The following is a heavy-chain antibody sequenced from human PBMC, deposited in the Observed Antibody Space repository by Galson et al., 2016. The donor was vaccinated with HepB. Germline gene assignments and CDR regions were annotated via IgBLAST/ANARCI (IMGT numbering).Heavy chain of an antibody. D-gene: IGHD5-12*01. CDR3: AKVSPYDDYVDY. Sequence: DSVKGRFTISRHHSNNTLFLQMNSLRAEDTAVYYCAKVSPYDDYVDYWGQGTLVTVSS. V-gene: IGHV3-53*04. J-gene: IGHJ4*02.